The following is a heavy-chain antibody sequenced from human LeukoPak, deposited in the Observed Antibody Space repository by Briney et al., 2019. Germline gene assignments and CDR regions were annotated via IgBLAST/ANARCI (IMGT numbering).Heavy chain of an antibody. CDR2: ISSSGSTI. V-gene: IGHV3-48*03. CDR1: GFTFSSYE. CDR3: AREVWELGDAFDI. D-gene: IGHD3-16*01. J-gene: IGHJ3*02. Sequence: GGALRLSCAASGFTFSSYEMNWVRQAPGKGLEWVSYISSSGSTIYYADSVKGRFTISRDNVKNSLYLQMNSLRAEDTAVYYCAREVWELGDAFDIWGQGTMVTVSS.